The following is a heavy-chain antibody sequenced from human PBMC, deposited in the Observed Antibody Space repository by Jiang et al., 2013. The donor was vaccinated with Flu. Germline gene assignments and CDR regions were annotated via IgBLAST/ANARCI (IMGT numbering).Heavy chain of an antibody. CDR1: GFTFSSYG. CDR2: IWYDGSNK. J-gene: IGHJ6*02. V-gene: IGHV3-33*01. Sequence: VQLVESGGGVVQPGRSLRLSCAASGFTFSSYGMHWVRQAPGKGLEWVAVIWYDGSNKYYADSVKGRFTISRDNSKNTLYLQMNSLRAEDTAVYYCARDQSVKSGYHYYYYGMDVWGQGTTVTVSS. CDR3: ARDQSVKSGYHYYYYGMDV. D-gene: IGHD3-3*01.